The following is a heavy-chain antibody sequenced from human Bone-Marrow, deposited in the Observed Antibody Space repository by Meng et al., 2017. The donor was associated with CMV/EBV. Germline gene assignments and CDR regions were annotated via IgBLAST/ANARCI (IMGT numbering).Heavy chain of an antibody. V-gene: IGHV3-64*02. J-gene: IGHJ4*02. CDR1: GFTFSIYA. Sequence: GGSPRLSCAASGFTFSIYAMHWVRQAPGKGLEYVSAISSNGRSTYFADSVKGRFAISRDNSKNTLFLQMGSLRPEDMAVYYCARACSGGSCYDYWGRGTLVTVSS. CDR2: ISSNGRST. CDR3: ARACSGGSCYDY. D-gene: IGHD2-15*01.